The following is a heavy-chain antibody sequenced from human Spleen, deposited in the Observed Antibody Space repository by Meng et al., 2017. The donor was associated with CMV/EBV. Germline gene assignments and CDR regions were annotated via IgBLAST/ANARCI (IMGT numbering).Heavy chain of an antibody. CDR3: AKGHSDAGAITYFDY. D-gene: IGHD1/OR15-1a*01. J-gene: IGHJ4*02. V-gene: IGHV3-33*06. Sequence: SGVILSDYGMHWVRQVPGKGLEGVAVIWYDGRNQYYAGSVKGRFTISRDDSKNTLFLQMISLRAEDTAVYYCAKGHSDAGAITYFDYWGQGTLVTVSS. CDR1: GVILSDYG. CDR2: IWYDGRNQ.